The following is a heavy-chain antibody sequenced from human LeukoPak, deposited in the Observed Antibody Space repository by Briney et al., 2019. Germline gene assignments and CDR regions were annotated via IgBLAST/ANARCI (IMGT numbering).Heavy chain of an antibody. D-gene: IGHD2-21*02. V-gene: IGHV4-61*02. Sequence: SQTLSLTCTVSGGSISSGSYYWSWIRQPAGKGLEWIGRIYTSGSTNYNPSLKSRVTISVDTSKNQFSLQLNSVTPADTAVYYCARLGTADPDYWGQGTLVTVSS. CDR3: ARLGTADPDY. CDR1: GGSISSGSYY. J-gene: IGHJ4*02. CDR2: IYTSGST.